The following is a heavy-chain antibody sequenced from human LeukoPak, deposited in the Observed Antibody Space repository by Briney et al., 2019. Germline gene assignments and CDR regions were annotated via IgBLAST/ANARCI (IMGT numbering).Heavy chain of an antibody. CDR1: GGSISSSSYY. CDR3: ARDPGNYGVDP. V-gene: IGHV4-39*06. CDR2: IYYSGST. J-gene: IGHJ5*02. D-gene: IGHD1-7*01. Sequence: PSETLSLTCTVSGGSISSSSYYWGWIRQPPGKGLEWIGSIYYSGSTYYNPSLKSRVTISVDTSKNQFPLKLSSVTAADTAVYYCARDPGNYGVDPWGQGTLVTVSS.